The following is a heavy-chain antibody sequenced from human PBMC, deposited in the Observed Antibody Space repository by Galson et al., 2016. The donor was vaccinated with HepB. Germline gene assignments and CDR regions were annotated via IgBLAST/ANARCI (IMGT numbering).Heavy chain of an antibody. D-gene: IGHD3-3*01. V-gene: IGHV3-53*01. CDR2: IYSRGDT. CDR1: GFTVYGNY. J-gene: IGHJ6*02. CDR3: ARVVGFWNGYSYLFHGLDV. Sequence: SLRLSCAASGFTVYGNYMSWVRQAPGKGLEWVSMIYSRGDTYYADSVKGRFTISRDFSKNTVSLKIDSLTAEDTALYYCARVVGFWNGYSYLFHGLDVWGQGTTVTVSS.